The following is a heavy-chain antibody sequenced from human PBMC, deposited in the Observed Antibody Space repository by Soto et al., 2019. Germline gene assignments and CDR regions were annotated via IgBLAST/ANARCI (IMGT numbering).Heavy chain of an antibody. V-gene: IGHV3-23*01. J-gene: IGHJ4*02. Sequence: VQLLESGGGLVQPGGSLRLSCAASGFTFSSYAMRWVRQAPGKGLEWVSAVSGSGGSTYYADSVKGRFTISRDNSKNTLYLQMNSLRAEDTPVYYCARRGPGTYFDYWGQGTLVTVSS. D-gene: IGHD6-13*01. CDR1: GFTFSSYA. CDR2: VSGSGGST. CDR3: ARRGPGTYFDY.